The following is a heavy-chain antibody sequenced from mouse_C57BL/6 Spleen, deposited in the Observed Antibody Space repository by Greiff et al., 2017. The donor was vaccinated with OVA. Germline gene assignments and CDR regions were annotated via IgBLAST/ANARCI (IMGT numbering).Heavy chain of an antibody. CDR1: GYAFSSSW. Sequence: QVQLQQSGPELVKPGASVKISCKASGYAFSSSWMNWVKQRPGKGLEWIGRIYPGDGDTNYNGKFKGKATLTADKSSSTAYMQLSSLTSEDSAVYCCARRLLLHFDVWGTGTTVTVSS. V-gene: IGHV1-82*01. CDR3: ARRLLLHFDV. CDR2: IYPGDGDT. J-gene: IGHJ1*03. D-gene: IGHD2-3*01.